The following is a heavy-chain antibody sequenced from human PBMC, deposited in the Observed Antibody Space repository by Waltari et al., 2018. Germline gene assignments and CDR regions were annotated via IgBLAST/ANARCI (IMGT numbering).Heavy chain of an antibody. CDR1: GYAFTGYY. CDR3: ATVLELGSTTLRWFDP. CDR2: INPYTGAT. V-gene: IGHV1-2*02. D-gene: IGHD1-7*01. Sequence: QVQLVQSGAEVRKPGASVKVSCTVSGYAFTGYYPHWLRQAPAQGLEWMGWINPYTGATKSAQRFQGRVTMTSDTSTSTAYMELTRLRSDDTAVYYCATVLELGSTTLRWFDPWGQGTLVTVSS. J-gene: IGHJ5*02.